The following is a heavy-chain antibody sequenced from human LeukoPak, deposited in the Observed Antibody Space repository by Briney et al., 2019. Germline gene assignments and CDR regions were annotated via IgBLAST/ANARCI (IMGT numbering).Heavy chain of an antibody. CDR1: GFTFDDYG. J-gene: IGHJ4*02. Sequence: LPGGSLRLSCAASGFTFDDYGMSWVRQAPGKGLEWVSGINWNGGSTGYADSVKGRFTISRDNAKNSLYLQMNSLRAEDTAVYYCAKNQYSSSSIYYRYFDYWGQGTLVTVSS. CDR2: INWNGGST. D-gene: IGHD6-6*01. V-gene: IGHV3-20*04. CDR3: AKNQYSSSSIYYRYFDY.